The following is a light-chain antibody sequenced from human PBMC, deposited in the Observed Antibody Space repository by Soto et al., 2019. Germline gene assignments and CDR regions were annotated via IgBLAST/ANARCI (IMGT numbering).Light chain of an antibody. V-gene: IGKV1-17*01. Sequence: DIQMTQSPSSLSASVGDRVTITCRASQGIRDALGWYQQKPGKAPKRLIYAASSLQSGVPSRFSGSGSGTEFPPTISPLQPEDFETYSCLHNNGSPQPFGQGTKVKIK. CDR2: AAS. CDR1: QGIRDA. CDR3: LHNNGSPQP. J-gene: IGKJ1*01.